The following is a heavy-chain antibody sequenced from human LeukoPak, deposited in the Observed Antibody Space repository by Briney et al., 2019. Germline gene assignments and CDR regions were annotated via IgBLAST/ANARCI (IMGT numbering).Heavy chain of an antibody. Sequence: GSSVKVSCKPSGGSFRYYDISWVRQAPGQGLEWMGRSIPLYATTKYAQRFQGRVTIITDASATTAYMELSSLRSEDTAVYYCATASVPGAIEGPFDALDIWGQGTMVTVSS. CDR2: SIPLYATT. V-gene: IGHV1-69*05. J-gene: IGHJ3*02. D-gene: IGHD2-2*02. CDR1: GGSFRYYD. CDR3: ATASVPGAIEGPFDALDI.